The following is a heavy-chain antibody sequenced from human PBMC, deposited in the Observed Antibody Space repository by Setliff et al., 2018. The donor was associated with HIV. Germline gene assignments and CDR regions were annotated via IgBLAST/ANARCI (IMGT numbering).Heavy chain of an antibody. V-gene: IGHV4-61*02. D-gene: IGHD6-13*01. CDR2: ISASGST. J-gene: IGHJ4*02. CDR3: ARVYSRSWFFFDH. CDR1: GGSISTGVYY. Sequence: PSETLSLTCTVSGGSISTGVYYWSWIRQPADKALEWIGGISASGSTNYNPSLESRVTLSIDTSNNQFSLKLTSVTAADTAVYYCARVYSRSWFFFDHWGQGILVTVSS.